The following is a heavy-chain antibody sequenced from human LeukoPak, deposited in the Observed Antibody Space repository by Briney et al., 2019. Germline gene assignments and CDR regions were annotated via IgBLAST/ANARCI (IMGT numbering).Heavy chain of an antibody. D-gene: IGHD6-6*01. CDR3: ARGRIAARPGYYYYYGMDV. J-gene: IGHJ6*02. CDR1: GGSISSYY. CDR2: IYYSGST. Sequence: SETLSLTCTVSGGSISSYYWSWLRQPPGKGLEWIGYIYYSGSTNYNPSLKSRVTISVDTSKNQFSLKLSSVTAADTAVYYCARGRIAARPGYYYYYGMDVWGQGTTVTVSS. V-gene: IGHV4-59*01.